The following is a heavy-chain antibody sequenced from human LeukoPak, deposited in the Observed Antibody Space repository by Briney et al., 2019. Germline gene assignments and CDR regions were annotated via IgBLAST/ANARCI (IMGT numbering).Heavy chain of an antibody. Sequence: GGSLRLSCAASGFTFSTYAMSWIRQAPGKGLEWVSYISSSGSTIYYADSVKGRFTISRDNAKNSLYLQMNSLRAEDTAVYYCARVSKRYFDWLLSQGWFDPWGQGTLVTVSS. D-gene: IGHD3-9*01. CDR2: ISSSGSTI. V-gene: IGHV3-11*01. CDR1: GFTFSTYA. CDR3: ARVSKRYFDWLLSQGWFDP. J-gene: IGHJ5*02.